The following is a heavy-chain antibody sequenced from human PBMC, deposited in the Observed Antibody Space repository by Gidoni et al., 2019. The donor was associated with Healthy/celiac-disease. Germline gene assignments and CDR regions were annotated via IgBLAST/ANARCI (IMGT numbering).Heavy chain of an antibody. CDR3: ASACSGGSCYSNDAFDI. Sequence: QVQRVQSGAEVKKPGASVKVSSEGSGHTFTSYDINWVRQATGQGLEWMGWMNPNSGNTGYAQKFQGRVTMTRNTSISTAYMELSSLRSEDAAVYYCASACSGGSCYSNDAFDIWGQGTMVTVSS. J-gene: IGHJ3*02. CDR2: MNPNSGNT. V-gene: IGHV1-8*01. CDR1: GHTFTSYD. D-gene: IGHD2-15*01.